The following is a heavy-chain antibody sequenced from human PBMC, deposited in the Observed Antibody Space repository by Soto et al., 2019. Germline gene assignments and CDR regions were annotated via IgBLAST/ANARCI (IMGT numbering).Heavy chain of an antibody. CDR2: IYDSGST. CDR1: GGSITSGGYY. V-gene: IGHV4-31*03. J-gene: IGHJ4*02. Sequence: SETLSLTCTVSGGSITSGGYYWSWIRQHPGKGLEWLGYIYDSGSTFYNPSLKSRVSISVDTSKNEFSLRLSSVTAADTAVYFCARSVAVPGAHIDYWGQGTQVTVSS. CDR3: ARSVAVPGAHIDY. D-gene: IGHD6-19*01.